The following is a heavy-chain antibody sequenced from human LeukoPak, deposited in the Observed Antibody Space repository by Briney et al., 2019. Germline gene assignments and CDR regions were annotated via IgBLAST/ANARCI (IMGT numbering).Heavy chain of an antibody. D-gene: IGHD3-10*01. CDR1: GGSFSGYY. V-gene: IGHV4-34*01. CDR3: ARVEVLWFGELFGWFDP. J-gene: IGHJ5*02. CDR2: INHSGST. Sequence: SETLSLTCAVYGGSFSGYYWSWIRQPPGKGLEWIGEINHSGSTNYNPSLKSRVTISVDTSKNQFSLKLSSVTAADTAVYYCARVEVLWFGELFGWFDPWGQGTLVTVSS.